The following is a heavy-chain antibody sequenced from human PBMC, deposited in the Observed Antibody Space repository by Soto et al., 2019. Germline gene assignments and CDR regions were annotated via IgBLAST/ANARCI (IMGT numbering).Heavy chain of an antibody. J-gene: IGHJ6*02. Sequence: EVQLVESGGGLVKPGGSLRLSCAASGFTFSSYSMNWVRQAPGKGLEWVSSISSSSSYIYYADSVKGRFTISRDNAKNSLYLQMNSLRAEDTAVYYCARGNRIAAQYYYYYGMDVWGQGTTVTVSS. V-gene: IGHV3-21*01. CDR3: ARGNRIAAQYYYYYGMDV. CDR2: ISSSSSYI. D-gene: IGHD6-6*01. CDR1: GFTFSSYS.